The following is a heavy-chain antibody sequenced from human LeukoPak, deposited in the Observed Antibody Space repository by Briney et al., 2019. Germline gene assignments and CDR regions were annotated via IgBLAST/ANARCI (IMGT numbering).Heavy chain of an antibody. CDR2: ISYDGSNK. Sequence: GGSLRLSCAASGFTFSSYGMHWVRQAPGKGLEWVAVISYDGSNKYYADSVKGRFTISRGNSKNTLYLQMNSLRAEDTAVYYCAKDHPTNDYGDYYFDYWGQGTLVTVSS. J-gene: IGHJ4*02. CDR3: AKDHPTNDYGDYYFDY. V-gene: IGHV3-30*18. D-gene: IGHD4-17*01. CDR1: GFTFSSYG.